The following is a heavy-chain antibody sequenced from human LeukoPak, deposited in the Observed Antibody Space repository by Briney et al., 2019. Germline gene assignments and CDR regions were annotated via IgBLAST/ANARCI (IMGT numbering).Heavy chain of an antibody. Sequence: PGGSLRLSCAASGFTFDDYAMHWVRQAPGKGLEWVSGISWNSGSIGYADSVKGRFTISRDNAKNSLYLQINSLRAEDTALYYCAKGHMVRGVIHFDYWGQGTLVTVSS. CDR1: GFTFDDYA. J-gene: IGHJ4*02. CDR2: ISWNSGSI. V-gene: IGHV3-9*01. CDR3: AKGHMVRGVIHFDY. D-gene: IGHD3-10*01.